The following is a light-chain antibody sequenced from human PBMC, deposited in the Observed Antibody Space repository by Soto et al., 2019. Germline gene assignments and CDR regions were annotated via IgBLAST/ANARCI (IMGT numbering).Light chain of an antibody. CDR3: QEYNGNSGLT. V-gene: IGKV1-5*03. CDR1: QNIRSW. CDR2: SAS. Sequence: DIQMTQSPSTLSASVGDRVTITCRVSQNIRSWLAWYQQKPGKAPELLIYSASGLESGVPSRFSGSGFGTEFTLTISSLQPDDFATYYCQEYNGNSGLTFGGGTKVEIK. J-gene: IGKJ4*01.